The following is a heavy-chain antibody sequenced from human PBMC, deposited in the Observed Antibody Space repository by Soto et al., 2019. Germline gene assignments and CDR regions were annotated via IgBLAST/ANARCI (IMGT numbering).Heavy chain of an antibody. J-gene: IGHJ4*02. Sequence: QVHLVQSGAEVKKPGASVKVSCKGSGYGFTTYGITWVRQAPGQGLEWMAWISAHNGNTNYAQKLQGRVTVTRDTSQSTAYKELRSLRSDDTAVYYCAKGRYGDYWGQGALVTVSS. V-gene: IGHV1-18*01. CDR3: AKGRYGDY. CDR2: ISAHNGNT. CDR1: GYGFTTYG. D-gene: IGHD1-1*01.